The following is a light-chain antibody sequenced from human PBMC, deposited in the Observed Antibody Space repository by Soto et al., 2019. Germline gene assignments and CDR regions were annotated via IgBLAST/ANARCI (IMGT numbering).Light chain of an antibody. CDR3: QQYYRWPQT. CDR1: QSLSFN. CDR2: AAS. V-gene: IGKV3-15*01. J-gene: IGKJ1*01. Sequence: EIVMTQSPATLSVSPGERATLSCRASQSLSFNLAWYQQKPGQALRLLIYAASTRATGIPARFSGSGSGTEFTLTISSLQSEDFAVYYCQQYYRWPQTFGQGTKVEIK.